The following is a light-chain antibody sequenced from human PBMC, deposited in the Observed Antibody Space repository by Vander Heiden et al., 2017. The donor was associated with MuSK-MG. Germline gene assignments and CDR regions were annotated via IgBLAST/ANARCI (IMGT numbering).Light chain of an antibody. CDR2: AAS. CDR1: QGISSN. CDR3: QQLNSYPLT. Sequence: DIQLTQSPSFLSASVGDRVTITCRASQGISSNLAWYQQKPGKVPKLLIYAASTWPSGVPSRFSGSGSGTEFTLTISSLQPEDFTTYYCQQLNSYPLTFGEGTKVEIK. J-gene: IGKJ4*01. V-gene: IGKV1-9*01.